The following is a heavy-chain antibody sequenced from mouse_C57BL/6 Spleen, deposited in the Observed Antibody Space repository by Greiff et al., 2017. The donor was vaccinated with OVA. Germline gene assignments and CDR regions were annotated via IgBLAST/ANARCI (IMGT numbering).Heavy chain of an antibody. J-gene: IGHJ2*01. CDR3: SRCFDGYHDCDY. CDR1: GYAFSSYW. CDR2: IYPGDGDT. D-gene: IGHD2-3*01. V-gene: IGHV1-80*01. Sequence: VQLQQSGAELVKPGASVKISCKASGYAFSSYWMNWVKQRPGKGLEWIGQIYPGDGDTNYNGKFKGKATLTADKSSSTAYMQLSSLTSEDSAVYFCSRCFDGYHDCDYWGQGTTLTVSS.